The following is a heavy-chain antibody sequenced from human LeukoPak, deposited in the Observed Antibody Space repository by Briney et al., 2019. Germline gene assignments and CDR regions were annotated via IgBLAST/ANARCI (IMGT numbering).Heavy chain of an antibody. CDR1: GFTFDDYA. D-gene: IGHD1-26*01. Sequence: HPGGSLRLSCAASGFTFDDYAMHWVRQAPGKGLEWVSGISWNSGSIGYADSVKGRFTISRDNAKNSLYLQMNSLRAEVTALYYCAKDGGGSYYSGAFDIWGQGTMVTVSS. J-gene: IGHJ3*02. V-gene: IGHV3-9*01. CDR2: ISWNSGSI. CDR3: AKDGGGSYYSGAFDI.